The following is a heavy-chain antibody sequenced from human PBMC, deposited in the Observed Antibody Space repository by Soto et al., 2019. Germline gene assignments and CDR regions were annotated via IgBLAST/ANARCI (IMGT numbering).Heavy chain of an antibody. D-gene: IGHD3-16*02. V-gene: IGHV3-23*01. CDR1: GFTFTFYA. J-gene: IGHJ5*02. CDR3: ARSLSVSVDCRDGLAVPTRGSSDP. CDR2: TSGSSGTT. Sequence: GGSLKLSCAASGFTFTFYAMSWVRQAPGQGLEWVSATSGSSGTTFYADSVKGRFTISRDNSKNTLYLQMNSLRAEDTAIYYCARSLSVSVDCRDGLAVPTRGSSDP.